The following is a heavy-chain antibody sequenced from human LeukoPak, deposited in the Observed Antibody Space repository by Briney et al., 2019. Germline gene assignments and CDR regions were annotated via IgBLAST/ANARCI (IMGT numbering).Heavy chain of an antibody. V-gene: IGHV1-2*04. Sequence: GASVKVSCKASGYTFTGYYMHCVRQAPGQGLEWMGWINPNSGVTNYAQKFQGWVTMTRDTSISTAYMELSRLRSADTAVYYCARGSRMDVWGKGTTVTVSS. CDR2: INPNSGVT. CDR3: ARGSRMDV. J-gene: IGHJ6*04. CDR1: GYTFTGYY.